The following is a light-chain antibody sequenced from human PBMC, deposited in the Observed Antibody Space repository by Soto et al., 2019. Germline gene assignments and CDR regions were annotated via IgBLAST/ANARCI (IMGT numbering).Light chain of an antibody. J-gene: IGLJ3*02. V-gene: IGLV2-8*01. CDR1: SSDVGAYHY. CDR3: SSYAGNNNLV. Sequence: QSVLTQPPSASGSPGQSVTLSCTGTSSDVGAYHYVSWYQQHPGKAPKHVIYEVSKRPSGVPDRFSGSQSGNTASLTVSGLQAEDEADYYCSSYAGNNNLVFGGGTKLTVL. CDR2: EVS.